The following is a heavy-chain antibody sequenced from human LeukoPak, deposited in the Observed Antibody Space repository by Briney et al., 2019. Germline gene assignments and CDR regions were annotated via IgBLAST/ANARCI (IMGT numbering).Heavy chain of an antibody. CDR3: AKVGYSSYNRGVVY. CDR2: ISGDGGST. CDR1: GFTFDDYA. D-gene: IGHD4-11*01. V-gene: IGHV3-43*02. Sequence: GGSLRLSCAASGFTFDDYAMHWVRQAPGKGLEWVSLISGDGGSTYYADSVKGRFTISRDNSKNSLYLQMNSLRTEDTALYYCAKVGYSSYNRGVVYWGQGTLVTVSS. J-gene: IGHJ4*02.